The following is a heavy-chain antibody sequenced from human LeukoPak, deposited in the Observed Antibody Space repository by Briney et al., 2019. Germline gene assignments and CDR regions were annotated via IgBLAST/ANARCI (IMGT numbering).Heavy chain of an antibody. J-gene: IGHJ5*02. V-gene: IGHV1-2*02. D-gene: IGHD3-10*01. CDR1: GYNFIDYY. CDR3: ARDLGRAGLRGAQPNNWFDP. Sequence: ASVKVSCKASGYNFIDYYIHWVRQAPGQGLEWLGWVNPNSGVTSFEQNFQGRVTMTRDTSISTAYMELSRLRSDDTAVYYCARDLGRAGLRGAQPNNWFDPWGQGTLVTVSS. CDR2: VNPNSGVT.